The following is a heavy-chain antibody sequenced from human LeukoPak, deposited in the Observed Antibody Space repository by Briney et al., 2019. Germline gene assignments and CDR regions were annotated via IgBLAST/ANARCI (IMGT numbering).Heavy chain of an antibody. J-gene: IGHJ3*02. CDR1: GGSISSYY. V-gene: IGHV4-59*08. CDR2: IYYSGST. Sequence: PSETLSLTCTVSGGSISSYYWSWIRQPPGKGLEWIGYIYYSGSTNYNPSLKSRVTISVDTSKNQFSLKLSSVTAADTAVYYCARHRLDPSGSFDAFDIWGQGTMVTVSS. D-gene: IGHD1-26*01. CDR3: ARHRLDPSGSFDAFDI.